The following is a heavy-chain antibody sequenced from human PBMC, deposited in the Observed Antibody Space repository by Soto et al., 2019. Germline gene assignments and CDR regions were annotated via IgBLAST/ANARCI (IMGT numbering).Heavy chain of an antibody. V-gene: IGHV5-51*01. CDR1: RYSFTSYW. J-gene: IGHJ6*02. CDR2: IYPGDSDT. CDR3: ARPSTPSHCSSTSCRAPYYYYGMDV. D-gene: IGHD2-2*01. Sequence: PGECLKSSCNGSRYSFTSYWIGWVLQMPGKGLEWMGIIYPGDSDTRYSPSFQGQVTISADKPISTAYLQWSSLKASDTAMYYCARPSTPSHCSSTSCRAPYYYYGMDVWGQGTTVTVSS.